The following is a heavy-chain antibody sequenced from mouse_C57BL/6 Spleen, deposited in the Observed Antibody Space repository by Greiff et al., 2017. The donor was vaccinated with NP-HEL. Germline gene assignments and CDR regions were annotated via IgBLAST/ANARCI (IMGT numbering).Heavy chain of an antibody. D-gene: IGHD1-1*01. CDR1: GYTFTSYG. Sequence: QVQLKQSGAELARPGASVKLSCKASGYTFTSYGISWVKQRTGQGLEWIGEIYPRSGNTYYNEKFKGKATLTADKSSSTAYMELRSLTSEDSAVYFCASGAHYYGSREYAMDYWGQGTSVTVSS. J-gene: IGHJ4*01. V-gene: IGHV1-81*01. CDR3: ASGAHYYGSREYAMDY. CDR2: IYPRSGNT.